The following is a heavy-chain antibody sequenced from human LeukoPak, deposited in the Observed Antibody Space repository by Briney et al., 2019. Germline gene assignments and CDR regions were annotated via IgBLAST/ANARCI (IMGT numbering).Heavy chain of an antibody. CDR3: ARWRYWTFDY. J-gene: IGHJ4*02. CDR2: INHSGST. V-gene: IGHV4-34*01. D-gene: IGHD3/OR15-3a*01. CDR1: GGSFSGYY. Sequence: SETLSLTCAVYGGSFSGYYWSWIRQPPGKGLEWIGEINHSGSTNYNPSLKSRVTMSVDTSKNQFSLKLSSVTAADTAVYYCARWRYWTFDYWGQGTLVTVSS.